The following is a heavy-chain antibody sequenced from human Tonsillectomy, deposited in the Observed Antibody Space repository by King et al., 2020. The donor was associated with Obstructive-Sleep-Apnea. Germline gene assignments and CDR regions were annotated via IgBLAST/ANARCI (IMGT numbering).Heavy chain of an antibody. CDR1: GGSISSYY. J-gene: IGHJ4*02. CDR3: ARSVRGSYYYFDY. CDR2: IYYSGST. V-gene: IGHV4-59*01. Sequence: QLQESGPGLVKPSETLSLTCTVSGGSISSYYWSWIRQPPGKGLEWIGYIYYSGSTNYNPSLKSRVTISVDTSKNQFSLKLGSVTAADTAVYYCARSVRGSYYYFDYWGQGTLVTVSS. D-gene: IGHD1-26*01.